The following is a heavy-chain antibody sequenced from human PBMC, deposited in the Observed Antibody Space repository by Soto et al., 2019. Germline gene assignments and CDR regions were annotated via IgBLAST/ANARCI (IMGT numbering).Heavy chain of an antibody. V-gene: IGHV4-59*08. CDR1: GGSISSSY. CDR3: VRHAQWIIRAY. CDR2: IYDSGST. D-gene: IGHD5-12*01. Sequence: SETLSLTCTVSGGSISSSYWSWIRQPPGKGLEWIGYIYDSGSTYYNSSLKSRVTMSVDTSKNQFSLKLSSVTAADTAVYYCVRHAQWIIRAYWGQGSLVTVSS. J-gene: IGHJ4*02.